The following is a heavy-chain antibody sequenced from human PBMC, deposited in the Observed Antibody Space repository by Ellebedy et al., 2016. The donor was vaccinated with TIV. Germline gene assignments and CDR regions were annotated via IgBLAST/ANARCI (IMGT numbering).Heavy chain of an antibody. Sequence: PGGSLRLSCAASGFTFRSYGMYWVRQAPGKGLEWAAFIQYDGSDKHYADSVKGRFTISRDNSRNTLYLQMNSLRAEDTAVYYCAKVLRGPRVVRGQYQSYYGMDVWGQGTTVTVSS. CDR1: GFTFRSYG. CDR3: AKVLRGPRVVRGQYQSYYGMDV. CDR2: IQYDGSDK. D-gene: IGHD3-10*01. J-gene: IGHJ6*02. V-gene: IGHV3-30*02.